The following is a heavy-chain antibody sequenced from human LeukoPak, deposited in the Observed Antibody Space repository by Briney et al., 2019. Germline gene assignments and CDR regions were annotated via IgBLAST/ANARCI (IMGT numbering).Heavy chain of an antibody. CDR3: ARSIRSTTSWVDY. CDR1: GGSISSSSYY. CDR2: IYYSGST. V-gene: IGHV4-39*01. D-gene: IGHD2-2*01. J-gene: IGHJ4*02. Sequence: PSETLSLTCSVSGGSISSSSYYWGWIRQTPGKGLEWIGSIYYSGSTYYNPSLKSRVTISVDTSKNQFSLKLSSVTAADTAVYYCARSIRSTTSWVDYRGQGTLVTVSS.